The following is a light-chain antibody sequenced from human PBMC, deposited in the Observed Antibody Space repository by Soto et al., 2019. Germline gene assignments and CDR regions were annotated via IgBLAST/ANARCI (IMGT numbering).Light chain of an antibody. V-gene: IGKV3-11*01. CDR1: QSVSSY. J-gene: IGKJ5*01. CDR2: DAS. Sequence: EIVLTQSPATLSLSPGERATLSCRASQSVSSYLAWYQQKPGRAPRLLIYDASNRATGIPARFSGSGSGTDFTLTISRLEPEDCAVYYCQQRSNWPPTFGQGTRLEIK. CDR3: QQRSNWPPT.